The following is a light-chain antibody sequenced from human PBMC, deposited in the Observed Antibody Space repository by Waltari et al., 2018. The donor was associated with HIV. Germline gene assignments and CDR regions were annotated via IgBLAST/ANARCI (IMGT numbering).Light chain of an antibody. V-gene: IGKV2-28*01. CDR1: RSLRETNGYHF. CDR2: LTS. CDR3: TQALQRPLT. J-gene: IGKJ4*02. Sequence: IVMTQQPLALVVTPGEPASISCRSSRSLRETNGYHFLQWYVQKPGRSPQLLMYLTSKRASGVPDRFSGSGSGTDFTLRISRVEAEDVGIYYCTQALQRPLTFGGGTKVEIK.